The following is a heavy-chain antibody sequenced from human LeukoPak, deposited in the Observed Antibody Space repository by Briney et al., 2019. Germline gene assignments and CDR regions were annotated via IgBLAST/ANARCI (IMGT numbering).Heavy chain of an antibody. J-gene: IGHJ4*02. V-gene: IGHV3-11*01. CDR3: AKSAAPMVRGVIISFFDY. Sequence: PGGSLRLSCAASGFTFSDYYMSWIRQAPGKGLEWVSYISSSGSTIYYADSVKGRFTISRDNAKNSLYLQMNSLRAEDTAVYYCAKSAAPMVRGVIISFFDYWGQGTLVTVSS. CDR2: ISSSGSTI. D-gene: IGHD3-10*01. CDR1: GFTFSDYY.